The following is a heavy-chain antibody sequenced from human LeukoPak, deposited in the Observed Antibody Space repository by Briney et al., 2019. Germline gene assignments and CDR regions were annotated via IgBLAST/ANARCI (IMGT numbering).Heavy chain of an antibody. CDR3: AGDFPPGY. CDR1: GVTVSSNY. V-gene: IGHV3-53*01. J-gene: IGHJ4*02. Sequence: TGGSLRLSCAASGVTVSSNYMYCVRQAPGTGLEWVSVIYSGGSTYYADSVKGLFTISRDNSKNTLYLQMNSLGAEDTAVYYCAGDFPPGYWGQGTLVTVSS. CDR2: IYSGGST. D-gene: IGHD3-10*01.